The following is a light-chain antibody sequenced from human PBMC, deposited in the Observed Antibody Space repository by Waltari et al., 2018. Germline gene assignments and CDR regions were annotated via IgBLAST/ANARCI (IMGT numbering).Light chain of an antibody. J-gene: IGKJ1*01. V-gene: IGKV3-20*01. CDR1: QSVSSSY. Sequence: DIVMTQSPLSLPVTPGEPATLSCRASQSVSSSYLAWYQQKPGQAPRLLIYGASSRATGIPDRFSGSGSGTDFTLTISRLEPEDFAVYYCQQYGSSPQTFGQGTKVEIK. CDR3: QQYGSSPQT. CDR2: GAS.